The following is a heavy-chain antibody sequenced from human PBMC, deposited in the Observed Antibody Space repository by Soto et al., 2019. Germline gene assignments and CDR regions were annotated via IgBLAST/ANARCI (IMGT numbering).Heavy chain of an antibody. J-gene: IGHJ6*03. D-gene: IGHD2-2*01. CDR1: GFTVSSNY. CDR2: IYSGGST. CDR3: ARVSIVVVPAAIVYYYYYMDV. Sequence: GGSLRLSCAASGFTVSSNYMSWVRQAPGKGLEWVSVIYSGGSTYYADSVKGRFTISRHNSKNTLYLQMNSLRAEDTGVYYCARVSIVVVPAAIVYYYYYMDVWGKGTTVTVSS. V-gene: IGHV3-53*04.